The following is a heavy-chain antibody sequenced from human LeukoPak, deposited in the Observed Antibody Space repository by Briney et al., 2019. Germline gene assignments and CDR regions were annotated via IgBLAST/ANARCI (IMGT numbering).Heavy chain of an antibody. Sequence: SVTVSCKASAGTFSSYAISWVRQAPAQGLEWMGGIIPIFGTANYAQKFQGRVTITADESTSTAYMELSSLRSEDTAVYYCARDSSSWYPWFDPWGQGTLVTVSS. D-gene: IGHD6-13*01. CDR3: ARDSSSWYPWFDP. CDR2: IIPIFGTA. J-gene: IGHJ5*02. V-gene: IGHV1-69*01. CDR1: AGTFSSYA.